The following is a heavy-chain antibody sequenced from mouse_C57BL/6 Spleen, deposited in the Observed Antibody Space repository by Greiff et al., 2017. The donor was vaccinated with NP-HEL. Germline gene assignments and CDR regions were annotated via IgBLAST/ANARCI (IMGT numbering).Heavy chain of an antibody. CDR3: ARSRYYYGSSYFDY. Sequence: QVQLQQPGAELVKPGASVKMSCKASGYTFTSYWITWVKQRPGQGLEWIGDIYPGSGGTNYNEKFKSKATLTEDKSSSTAYMQLSSLTSEDSAVYYCARSRYYYGSSYFDYWGQGTTLTVSS. D-gene: IGHD1-1*01. J-gene: IGHJ2*01. V-gene: IGHV1-55*01. CDR2: IYPGSGGT. CDR1: GYTFTSYW.